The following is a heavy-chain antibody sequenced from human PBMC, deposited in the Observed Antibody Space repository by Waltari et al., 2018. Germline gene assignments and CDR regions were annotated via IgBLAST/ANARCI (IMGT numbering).Heavy chain of an antibody. Sequence: QVQLVQSGAEVKKPGSSVKVSCKASGGTFSSYPISWVRQAPGQGLEWMGRIIPILGIANYAQKFQGRVTITADKSTSTAYMELSSLRSEDTAVYYCARSEGPEYCSGGSCYYYWGQGTLVTVSS. J-gene: IGHJ4*02. D-gene: IGHD2-15*01. CDR2: IIPILGIA. CDR1: GGTFSSYP. V-gene: IGHV1-69*02. CDR3: ARSEGPEYCSGGSCYYY.